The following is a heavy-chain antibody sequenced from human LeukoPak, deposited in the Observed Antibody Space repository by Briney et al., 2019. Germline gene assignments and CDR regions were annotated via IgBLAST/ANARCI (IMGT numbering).Heavy chain of an antibody. CDR1: GGSISNYY. Sequence: SETLSLTCSVSGGSISNYYWNWLRQPAGKGLEWIGRIYASGSTNYNPSLKSRVTISMDKSKNHFSLNLKSVTAADTAFYYCARDFYGDDGHHPLDYWGQGIQVTVSS. J-gene: IGHJ4*02. CDR3: ARDFYGDDGHHPLDY. D-gene: IGHD2/OR15-2a*01. CDR2: IYASGST. V-gene: IGHV4-4*07.